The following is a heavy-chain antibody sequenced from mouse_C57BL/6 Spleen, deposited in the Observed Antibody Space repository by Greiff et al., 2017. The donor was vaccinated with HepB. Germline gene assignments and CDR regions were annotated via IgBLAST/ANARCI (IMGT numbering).Heavy chain of an antibody. D-gene: IGHD1-1*01. CDR3: ARSYYGSSYVGYFDY. J-gene: IGHJ2*01. V-gene: IGHV1-64*01. CDR2: IHPNSGST. Sequence: QVQLQQPGAELVKPGASVKLSCKASGYTFTSYWMHWVKQRPGQGLEWIGMIHPNSGSTNYNEKFKSKATLTVDKSSSTAYMQLSSLTSEDSAVYYCARSYYGSSYVGYFDYWGQGTTLTVSS. CDR1: GYTFTSYW.